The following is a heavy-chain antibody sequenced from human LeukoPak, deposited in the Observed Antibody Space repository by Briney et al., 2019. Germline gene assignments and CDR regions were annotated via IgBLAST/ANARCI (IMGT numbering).Heavy chain of an antibody. J-gene: IGHJ6*03. CDR2: ISSSGSTI. Sequence: PGGSLRLSCAASGFTFSSYEMNWVRQAPGKGLEWVSYISSSGSTIYYADSVKGRFTISRDNAKNSLYLQMNSLRAEDTAVYYCARVALIVTAAGGYYYYMDVWGKGTTVTVSS. D-gene: IGHD3-16*02. CDR3: ARVALIVTAAGGYYYYMDV. V-gene: IGHV3-48*03. CDR1: GFTFSSYE.